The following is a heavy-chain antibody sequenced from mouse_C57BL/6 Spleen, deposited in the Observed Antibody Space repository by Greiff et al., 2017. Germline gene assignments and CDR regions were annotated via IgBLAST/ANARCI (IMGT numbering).Heavy chain of an antibody. J-gene: IGHJ2*01. CDR1: GFTFSDFY. CDR3: ARDAGDY. V-gene: IGHV7-1*01. CDR2: SRNKANDYTT. Sequence: EVKLMESGGGLVQSGRSLRLSCATSGFTFSDFYMEWVRQAPGKGLEWIAASRNKANDYTTEYSASVKGRFIVSRDTSQSILYLQMNALRAEDTAIYYCARDAGDYWGQGTTLTVSS.